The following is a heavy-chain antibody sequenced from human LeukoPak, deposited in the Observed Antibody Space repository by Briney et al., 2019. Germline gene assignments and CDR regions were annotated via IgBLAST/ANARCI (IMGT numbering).Heavy chain of an antibody. Sequence: SETLSLTCAVSGYSISSGYYWGWIRQPPGTGLEWIGYIYHGGNTYYNPSLKSRVTISVDTSKNQFSLKLSSVTAADTAVYYCARTRGGNSDWYFDLWGRGTLVTVSS. J-gene: IGHJ2*01. CDR3: ARTRGGNSDWYFDL. V-gene: IGHV4-38-2*01. D-gene: IGHD4-23*01. CDR1: GYSISSGYY. CDR2: IYHGGNT.